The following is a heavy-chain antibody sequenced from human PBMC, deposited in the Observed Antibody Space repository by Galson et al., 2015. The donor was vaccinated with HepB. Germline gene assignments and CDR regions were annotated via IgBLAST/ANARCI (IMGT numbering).Heavy chain of an antibody. CDR3: ARDRDYRFDY. V-gene: IGHV1-18*04. J-gene: IGHJ4*02. CDR1: GYTFTSNG. Sequence: SVKVSCKASGYTFTSNGISWVRQTPGQGLEWLGWISTYGGNTNYAQKFQGRITLTRDTSTSIAYVELRSLGSDDTAVYYCARDRDYRFDYWGQGTLVTVSS. CDR2: ISTYGGNT. D-gene: IGHD4/OR15-4a*01.